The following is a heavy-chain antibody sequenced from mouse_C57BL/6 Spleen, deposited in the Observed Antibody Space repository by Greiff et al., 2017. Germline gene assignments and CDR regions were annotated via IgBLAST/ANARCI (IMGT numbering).Heavy chain of an antibody. CDR1: GYTFTSYW. CDR3: ARRDDYDGAFAY. D-gene: IGHD2-4*01. V-gene: IGHV1-64*01. CDR2: IHPNSGST. Sequence: VQLQQPGAELVKPGASVKLSCKASGYTFTSYWMHWVKQRPGQGLEWIGMIHPNSGSTNYNEKFKSKATLTVDKPSSKAYMQLSSLTSEDSAVYYCARRDDYDGAFAYWGQGTLVTVSA. J-gene: IGHJ3*01.